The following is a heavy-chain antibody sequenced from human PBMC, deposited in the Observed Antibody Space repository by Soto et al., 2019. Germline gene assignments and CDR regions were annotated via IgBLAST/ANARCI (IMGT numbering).Heavy chain of an antibody. V-gene: IGHV3-23*01. CDR2: ISGSGGST. J-gene: IGHJ4*02. Sequence: EVQLLESGGGLVQPGGSLRLSCAASGLTFSSTAMSWFRQAPGKGLEWVSAISGSGGSTYYADSVKGRFTISRDNSKNTLYLQMNSLRAEDTAVYYCAKDSRMTMIVVADYWGQGNLVTVSS. D-gene: IGHD3-22*01. CDR1: GLTFSSTA. CDR3: AKDSRMTMIVVADY.